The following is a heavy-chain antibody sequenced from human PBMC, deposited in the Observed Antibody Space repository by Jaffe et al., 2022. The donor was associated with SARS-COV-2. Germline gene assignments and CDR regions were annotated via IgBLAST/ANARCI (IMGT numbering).Heavy chain of an antibody. D-gene: IGHD3-22*01. J-gene: IGHJ4*02. CDR1: GFTFDDYA. CDR2: ISWNSGSI. CDR3: AKGDDSSGYYRIGIDY. V-gene: IGHV3-9*01. Sequence: EVQLVESGGGLVQPGRSLRLSCAASGFTFDDYAMHWVRQAPGKGLEWVSGISWNSGSIGYADSVKGRFTISRDNAKNSLYLQMNSLRAEDTALYYCAKGDDSSGYYRIGIDYWGQGTLVTVSS.